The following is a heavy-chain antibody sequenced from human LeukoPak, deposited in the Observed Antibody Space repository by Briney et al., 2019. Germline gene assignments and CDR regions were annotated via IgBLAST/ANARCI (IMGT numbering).Heavy chain of an antibody. CDR1: GLTLSSYS. D-gene: IGHD2-21*01. CDR2: ISSSSSI. Sequence: PGGSLRLSCAASGLTLSSYSMNCVRQAPGKGLEWVSYISSSSSIYYADSVKGRFTISRDNAKNSLYLQMNSLRDEDTAVYYCARDAALWWYDYWGQGTLVTVSS. J-gene: IGHJ4*02. V-gene: IGHV3-48*02. CDR3: ARDAALWWYDY.